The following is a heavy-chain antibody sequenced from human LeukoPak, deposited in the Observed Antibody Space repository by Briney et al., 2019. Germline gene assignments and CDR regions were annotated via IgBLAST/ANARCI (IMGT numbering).Heavy chain of an antibody. CDR1: GFIFSSYA. CDR2: ISGSGGST. CDR3: AKDPTSSGWYENFDY. J-gene: IGHJ4*02. V-gene: IGHV3-23*01. D-gene: IGHD6-19*01. Sequence: GGSLRLSCAASGFIFSSYAMSWVRQAPGKGLEWVSAISGSGGSTYYADSVKGRFTISRDNSKNTLYLQMNSLRAEDTAVYYCAKDPTSSGWYENFDYWGQGTLVTVSS.